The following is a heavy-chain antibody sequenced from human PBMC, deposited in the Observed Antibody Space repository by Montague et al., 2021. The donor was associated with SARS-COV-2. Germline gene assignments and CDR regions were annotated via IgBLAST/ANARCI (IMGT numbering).Heavy chain of an antibody. D-gene: IGHD3-9*01. CDR3: ARGIGYFVWLLSSRLDI. Sequence: TLSLTCTVSGGSISSGGYYWSWIRQHPGKGLEWIGYIYYSGSTYYNPSLKSRVTISVDTSKNQFSLKVSSVTAADTAVYYCARGIGYFVWLLSSRLDIWGQGTTVTVSS. CDR2: IYYSGST. J-gene: IGHJ6*02. V-gene: IGHV4-31*03. CDR1: GGSISSGGYY.